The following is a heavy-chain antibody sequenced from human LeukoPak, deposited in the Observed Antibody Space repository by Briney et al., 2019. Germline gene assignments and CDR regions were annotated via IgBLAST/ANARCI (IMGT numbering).Heavy chain of an antibody. J-gene: IGHJ6*02. D-gene: IGHD3-10*01. CDR2: IYYSGST. V-gene: IGHV4-59*01. CDR3: AREYGSGSPYYYYGVDV. CDR1: GGSISSYY. Sequence: SETLSLTCTVSGGSISSYYWSWIRQPPGKGLEWIGYIYYSGSTNYNPSLKSRVTISVDTSKNQFSLKLSPVTAADTAVYYCAREYGSGSPYYYYGVDVWGQGTTVTVSS.